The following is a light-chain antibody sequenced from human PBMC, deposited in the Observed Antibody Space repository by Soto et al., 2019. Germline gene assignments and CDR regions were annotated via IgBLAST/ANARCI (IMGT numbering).Light chain of an antibody. V-gene: IGKV4-1*01. Sequence: DIVMTQSPDSLAVSLGERATINCKSSQSVLYSSNNKNYLAWYQQKPGQPPKLLIYWASTRESGVPDRFSGSGSGTDFTLTISSLQAEDVAVYYCQYGFTFGPGTIVDIK. CDR2: WAS. J-gene: IGKJ3*01. CDR3: QYGFT. CDR1: QSVLYSSNNKNY.